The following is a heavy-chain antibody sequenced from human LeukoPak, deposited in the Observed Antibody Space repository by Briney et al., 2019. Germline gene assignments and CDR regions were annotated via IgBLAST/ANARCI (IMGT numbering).Heavy chain of an antibody. J-gene: IGHJ4*02. Sequence: SETLSLACAVYGGSFSGYYWSWIRQPPGKGLEWIGEINHSGSTNYNPSLKSRVTISVDTSKNQFSLKLSSVTAADTAVYYCAGRSIAVAGQGDDYWGQGTLVTVSS. CDR1: GGSFSGYY. D-gene: IGHD6-19*01. CDR2: INHSGST. V-gene: IGHV4-34*01. CDR3: AGRSIAVAGQGDDY.